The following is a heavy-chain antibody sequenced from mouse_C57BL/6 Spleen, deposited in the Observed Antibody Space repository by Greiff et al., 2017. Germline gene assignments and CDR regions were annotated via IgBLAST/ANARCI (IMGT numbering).Heavy chain of an antibody. CDR3: ARGTAQATTGFAY. CDR2: IDPSDSYT. V-gene: IGHV1-50*01. D-gene: IGHD3-2*02. CDR1: GYTFTSYW. Sequence: QVQLQQPGAELVKPGASVKLSCKASGYTFTSYWMQWVKQRPGQGLEWIGEIDPSDSYTNYNQKFKGKATLTVDTSSSTAYMQLSSLTSEDSAVYYCARGTAQATTGFAYWGQGTLVTVSA. J-gene: IGHJ3*01.